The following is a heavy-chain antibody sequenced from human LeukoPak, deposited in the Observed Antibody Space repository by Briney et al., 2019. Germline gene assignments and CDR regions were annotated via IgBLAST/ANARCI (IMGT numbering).Heavy chain of an antibody. Sequence: GGSLRLSCAASGFTFSSYAMHWVRQAPGKGLEWVAVISYDGSNKYYADSVKGRFTISRDNSKNTLYLQMNSLRAEDTAVYYCARDEGRLVPTEYFDYWGQEPWSPSPQ. V-gene: IGHV3-30-3*01. CDR3: ARDEGRLVPTEYFDY. CDR1: GFTFSSYA. CDR2: ISYDGSNK. J-gene: IGHJ4*01. D-gene: IGHD6-19*01.